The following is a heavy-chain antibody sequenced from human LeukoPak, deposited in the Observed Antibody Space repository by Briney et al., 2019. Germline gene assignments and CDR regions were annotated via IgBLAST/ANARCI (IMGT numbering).Heavy chain of an antibody. J-gene: IGHJ4*02. CDR1: GITLSNYG. CDR3: AKRGVVIRVILVGFHKEAYYFDS. Sequence: GGSLRLSCAVSGITLSNYGMSWVRQAPGKGLELIAGISGSGGSTNYADSVKGRFTISRDNPKNTLYLQMNSLRAEDTAVYFCAKRGVVIRVILVGFHKEAYYFDSWGQGALVTVSS. V-gene: IGHV3-23*01. D-gene: IGHD3-22*01. CDR2: ISGSGGST.